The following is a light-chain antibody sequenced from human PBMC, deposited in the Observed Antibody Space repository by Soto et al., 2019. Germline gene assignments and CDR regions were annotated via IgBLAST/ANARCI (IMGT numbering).Light chain of an antibody. CDR1: QSVTKY. CDR3: QQRHMWPIT. J-gene: IGKJ5*01. CDR2: GTS. V-gene: IGKV3-11*01. Sequence: VLPQAPDTVSVSRGERVTLSCRASQSVTKYLAWYHQKPGQAPRLLIYGTSSRATGIPDRFSGSGSGTDFTLTISSLEPEDSAVYYCQQRHMWPITFGQGTRLEIK.